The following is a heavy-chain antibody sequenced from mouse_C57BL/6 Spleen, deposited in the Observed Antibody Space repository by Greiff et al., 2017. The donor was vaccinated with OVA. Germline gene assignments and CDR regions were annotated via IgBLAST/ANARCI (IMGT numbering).Heavy chain of an antibody. CDR1: GYTFTDYY. Sequence: QVQLQQSGAELVRPGASVKLSCTASGYTFTDYYITWVKQTPGPGLEWIARIYPGSGNTYYNEKFKGKATLTAEKASSTAYMQLSSLTSDDSGVYFCARGEYYSMEYWGQGTSVTVSS. CDR2: IYPGSGNT. V-gene: IGHV1-76*01. CDR3: ARGEYYSMEY. J-gene: IGHJ4*01. D-gene: IGHD2-13*01.